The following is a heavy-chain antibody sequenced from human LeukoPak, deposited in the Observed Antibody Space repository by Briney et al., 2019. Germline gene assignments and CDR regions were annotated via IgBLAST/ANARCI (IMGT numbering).Heavy chain of an antibody. CDR2: IYHSGST. CDR3: ARASFNVVFGNWFDP. V-gene: IGHV4-38-2*02. Sequence: PSETLSLTCTVSGYSISSGYYWGWIRQPPGKGLEWIGSIYHSGSTFYNPSLKSRVTISVDTSKNQFSLKLRSVTAADTAIYYCARASFNVVFGNWFDPWGRGTLVTVSS. D-gene: IGHD2-8*01. CDR1: GYSISSGYY. J-gene: IGHJ5*02.